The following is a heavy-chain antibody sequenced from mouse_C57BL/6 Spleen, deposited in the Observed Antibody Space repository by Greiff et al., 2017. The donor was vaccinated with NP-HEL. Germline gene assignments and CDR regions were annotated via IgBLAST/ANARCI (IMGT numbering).Heavy chain of an antibody. CDR3: ARDGGYDYPFAY. D-gene: IGHD2-4*01. CDR1: GYSFTSYY. CDR2: IYPGSGNT. Sequence: VQLQESGPELVKPGASVKISCKASGYSFTSYYIHWVKQRPGQGLEWIGWIYPGSGNTKYNEKFKGKATLTADTSSSTAYMQLSSLTSEDSAVYYCARDGGYDYPFAYWGQGTLVTVSA. V-gene: IGHV1-66*01. J-gene: IGHJ3*01.